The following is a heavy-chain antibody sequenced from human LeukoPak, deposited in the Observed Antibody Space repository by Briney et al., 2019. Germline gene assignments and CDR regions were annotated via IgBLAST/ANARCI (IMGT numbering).Heavy chain of an antibody. D-gene: IGHD4-17*01. V-gene: IGHV3-20*04. CDR2: INWNGGST. CDR1: GFTFDDYG. Sequence: GGSLRLSCAASGFTFDDYGMSWVRQAPGKGLEWVSGINWNGGSTGCADSVKGRFTISRDNAKNSLYLQMNSLRAEDTAVYYCARDSYYGDYEGVCWGQGTLVTVSS. J-gene: IGHJ4*02. CDR3: ARDSYYGDYEGVC.